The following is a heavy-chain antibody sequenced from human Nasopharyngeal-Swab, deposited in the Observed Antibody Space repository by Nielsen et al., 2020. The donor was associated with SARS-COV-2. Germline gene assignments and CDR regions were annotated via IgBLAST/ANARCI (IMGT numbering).Heavy chain of an antibody. V-gene: IGHV3-48*02. J-gene: IGHJ2*01. D-gene: IGHD6-13*01. CDR3: ARDRYSSSWYPYWYFDL. CDR2: ISSSSSTI. Sequence: WIRQLPGQGLEWVSYISSSSSTIYYADSVKGRCTISRDNAKNSLYLQMNSLRDEDTAVYYCARDRYSSSWYPYWYFDLWGRGTLVTVSS.